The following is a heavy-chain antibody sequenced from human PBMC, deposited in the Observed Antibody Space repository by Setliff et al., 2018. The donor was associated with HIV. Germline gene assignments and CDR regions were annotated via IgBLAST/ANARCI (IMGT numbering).Heavy chain of an antibody. Sequence: ASVKVSCKASGYTFTSYGISWVRQAPGQGLEWMGWISAYNGNTNYAQKLQGRVTMTTDTSTSTAYMELRSLRSDDTAVYYCARMIVLSASSPPNAVEIWGQGTMVTVSS. CDR2: ISAYNGNT. V-gene: IGHV1-18*01. CDR3: ARMIVLSASSPPNAVEI. J-gene: IGHJ3*02. CDR1: GYTFTSYG. D-gene: IGHD3-22*01.